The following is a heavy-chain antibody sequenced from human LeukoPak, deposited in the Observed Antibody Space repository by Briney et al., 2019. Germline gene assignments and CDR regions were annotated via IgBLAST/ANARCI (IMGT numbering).Heavy chain of an antibody. CDR2: ISGSGGST. J-gene: IGHJ4*02. Sequence: GGSLRLSCAASGFTFSSYAMSWVRQAPGKGLEWVSAISGSGGSTYYADSVKGRFTISRGNSKNTLYLQMNSLRAEDTAVYYCAKGRFSLRWLLDYWGQGTLVTVSS. CDR3: AKGRFSLRWLLDY. D-gene: IGHD4-17*01. CDR1: GFTFSSYA. V-gene: IGHV3-23*01.